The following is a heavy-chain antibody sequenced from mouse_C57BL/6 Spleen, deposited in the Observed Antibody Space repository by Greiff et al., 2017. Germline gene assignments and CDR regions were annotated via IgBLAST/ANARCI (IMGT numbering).Heavy chain of an antibody. CDR1: GFTFSSYA. V-gene: IGHV5-4*03. CDR2: ISDGGSYT. J-gene: IGHJ4*01. CDR3: ASATVVAMDY. D-gene: IGHD1-1*01. Sequence: EVMLVESGGGLVKPGGSLKLSCAASGFTFSSYAMSWVRQTPEKRLEWVATISDGGSYTYYPDNVKGRFTISRDNAKNNLYLQMSHLKSEDTAMYYCASATVVAMDYWGQGTSVTVSS.